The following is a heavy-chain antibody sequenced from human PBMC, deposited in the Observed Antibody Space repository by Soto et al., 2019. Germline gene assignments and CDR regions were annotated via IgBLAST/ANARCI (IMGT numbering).Heavy chain of an antibody. D-gene: IGHD6-19*01. CDR1: GFTFSDYY. CDR2: ISSSSSYT. Sequence: QVQLVESGGGLVKPGGSLRLSRAASGFTFSDYYMSWIRQAPGKGLEWVSYISSSSSYTNYADSVKGRFTISRDNAKNSLYLQMNSLRAEDTAVYYCARAGSSGWPSRPFDYWGQGTLVTVSS. CDR3: ARAGSSGWPSRPFDY. V-gene: IGHV3-11*06. J-gene: IGHJ4*02.